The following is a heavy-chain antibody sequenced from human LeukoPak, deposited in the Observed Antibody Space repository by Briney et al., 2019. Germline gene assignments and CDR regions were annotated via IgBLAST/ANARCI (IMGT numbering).Heavy chain of an antibody. Sequence: GGSLRLSCAASGFSFSSCAMNWVRQAPGKGLEWVSYISTSGRAIFYADSVKGRFTISRDNAKNSLFLQMNSLRDEDTAVYYCARVPLYDRSGYYFDYWGLGTLVTVSS. J-gene: IGHJ4*02. CDR2: ISTSGRAI. CDR3: ARVPLYDRSGYYFDY. V-gene: IGHV3-48*02. D-gene: IGHD3-22*01. CDR1: GFSFSSCA.